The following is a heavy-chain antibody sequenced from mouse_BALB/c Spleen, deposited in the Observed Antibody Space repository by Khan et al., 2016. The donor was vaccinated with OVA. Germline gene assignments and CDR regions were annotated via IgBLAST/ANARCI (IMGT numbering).Heavy chain of an antibody. D-gene: IGHD2-12*01. Sequence: QVQLKQPGPELVRLGVPVKTSCKGSGYTFNDNAMPWWKQGHAKSQEWSGGISTHFGNADSKRKFKGKAAMSLDKSSNTAYMDRASFTSEDPAIYYCARGTSNDHFADWGQGTLVTVSA. V-gene: IGHV1S137*01. CDR3: ARGTSNDHFAD. CDR1: GYTFNDNA. J-gene: IGHJ3*01. CDR2: ISTHFGNA.